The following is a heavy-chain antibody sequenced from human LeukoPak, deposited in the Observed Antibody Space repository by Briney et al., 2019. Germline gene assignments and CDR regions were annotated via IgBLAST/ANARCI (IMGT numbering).Heavy chain of an antibody. D-gene: IGHD2-2*02. CDR3: AKALLCSSTSCYTGGYFDY. CDR1: GFTFSSYW. J-gene: IGHJ4*02. V-gene: IGHV3-74*01. CDR2: INSDGSST. Sequence: GGSLRLSCAASGFTFSSYWMHWVRQAPGKGLVWVSRINSDGSSTSYADSVKGRFTISRDNSKNTLYLQMNSLRAEDTAVYYCAKALLCSSTSCYTGGYFDYWGQGTLVTVSS.